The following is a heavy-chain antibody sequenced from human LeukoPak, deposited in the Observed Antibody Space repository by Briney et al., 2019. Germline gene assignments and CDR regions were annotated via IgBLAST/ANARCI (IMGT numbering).Heavy chain of an antibody. CDR1: GGSFSGYY. CDR3: VGDSGYDLVYFDL. D-gene: IGHD5-12*01. CDR2: INHSGST. Sequence: SETLSLTCAVYGGSFSGYYWSWIRQPPGKGLEWIGEINHSGSTNYNSSLKSRVTISVDTSKNQFSLKLSSVTAADTAVYYCVGDSGYDLVYFDLWGRGTLVTVSS. J-gene: IGHJ2*01. V-gene: IGHV4-34*01.